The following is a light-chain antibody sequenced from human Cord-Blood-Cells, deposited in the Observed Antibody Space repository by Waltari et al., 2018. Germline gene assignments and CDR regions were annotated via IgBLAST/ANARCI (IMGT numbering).Light chain of an antibody. CDR2: KAS. Sequence: DIQMTQSPSTLSASVGDRVTITCRASQSISSWLDWYQQKPGKAPKLLIYKASSLESVVPSQFSGSGARTEFTLTISSLQPDDFATYFCQQYNSYSFTFGPGTKVDIK. CDR3: QQYNSYSFT. V-gene: IGKV1-5*03. CDR1: QSISSW. J-gene: IGKJ3*01.